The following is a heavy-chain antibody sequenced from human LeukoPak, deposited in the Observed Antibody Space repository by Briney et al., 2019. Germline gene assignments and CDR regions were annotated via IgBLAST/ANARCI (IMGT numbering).Heavy chain of an antibody. CDR1: GGSISSYY. D-gene: IGHD6-13*01. V-gene: IGHV4-4*07. CDR2: IYTSWST. J-gene: IGHJ6*03. CDR3: ARLQQLVVYPYCYYYMDV. Sequence: PSETLSLTCTVSGGSISSYYWSWIRQPAGKGLEWIGRIYTSWSTNYNPSLKSRVTMSVDTSKNQFSLKLSSVTAADTAVYYCARLQQLVVYPYCYYYMDVWGKGTTVTVSS.